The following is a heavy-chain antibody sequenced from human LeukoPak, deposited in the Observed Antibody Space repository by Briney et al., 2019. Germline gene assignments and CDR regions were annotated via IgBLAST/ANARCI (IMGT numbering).Heavy chain of an antibody. CDR3: ARGYSSGWYALWYFDL. V-gene: IGHV3-64*01. CDR1: GFTFSKYV. CDR2: ISSNGGST. Sequence: GGSLRLSCAASGFTFSKYVMHWVRQAPGKGLEYVSAISSNGGSTYCGNSVKGRFTISRDNSKNTLNLQMGSLRAEDMAVYYCARGYSSGWYALWYFDLWGRGTLVTVSS. D-gene: IGHD6-19*01. J-gene: IGHJ2*01.